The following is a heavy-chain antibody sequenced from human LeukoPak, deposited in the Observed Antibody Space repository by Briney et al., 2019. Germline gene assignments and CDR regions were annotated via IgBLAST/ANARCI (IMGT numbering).Heavy chain of an antibody. Sequence: PGGSLRLSCAASGFTFSSYAMSWVRQAPGKGLEWVSAISGSGGSTYYADSVKGRFTISRDNSKSTLYLQMNSLRAEDTAVYYCAKVPSGYSYGANDYWGQGTLVTVSS. D-gene: IGHD5-18*01. J-gene: IGHJ4*02. CDR1: GFTFSSYA. V-gene: IGHV3-23*01. CDR3: AKVPSGYSYGANDY. CDR2: ISGSGGST.